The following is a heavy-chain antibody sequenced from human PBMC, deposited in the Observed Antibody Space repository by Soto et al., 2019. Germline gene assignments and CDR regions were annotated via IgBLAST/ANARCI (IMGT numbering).Heavy chain of an antibody. V-gene: IGHV1-69*04. CDR1: GSTFSSYT. Sequence: GASVKVSCKASGSTFSSYTISWVRQAPGQGLEWMGRIIPILGIANYAQKFQGRVTITADKSTSTAYMELSSLRAEDTAVYYCARDIKKFRYFDYWGQGTLVTVSS. J-gene: IGHJ4*02. D-gene: IGHD3-10*01. CDR3: ARDIKKFRYFDY. CDR2: IIPILGIA.